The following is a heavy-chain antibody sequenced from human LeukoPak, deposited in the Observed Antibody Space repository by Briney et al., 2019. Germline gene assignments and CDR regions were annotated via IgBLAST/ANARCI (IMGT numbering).Heavy chain of an antibody. D-gene: IGHD6-19*01. CDR2: ISATSNTI. CDR1: GFTFSSYS. J-gene: IGHJ5*02. Sequence: PGGSLRLSCAASGFTFSSYSMNWVRQAPGKGLEWLSYISATSNTIYHADSVKGRFTISRDNAKNSLYLQMNSLRAEDTAVYYCAVFAIAVAENWFDPWGQGTLVTVSS. CDR3: AVFAIAVAENWFDP. V-gene: IGHV3-48*04.